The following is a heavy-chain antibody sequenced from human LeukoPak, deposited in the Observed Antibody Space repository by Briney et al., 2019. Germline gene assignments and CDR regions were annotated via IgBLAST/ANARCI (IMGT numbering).Heavy chain of an antibody. CDR2: IIHSSSEK. CDR1: GFTFSSYW. D-gene: IGHD6-13*01. J-gene: IGHJ6*03. CDR3: ARVNAQQLGARNYYYNYYMDV. Sequence: GGSLRLSCAASGFTFSSYWMSWVRQAPGKGLEWVANIIHSSSEKYYVDSVKGRFTISRDIAKNSLYLQMNRLRAEDTAVYYCARVNAQQLGARNYYYNYYMDVWGKGTMLTVSS. V-gene: IGHV3-7*01.